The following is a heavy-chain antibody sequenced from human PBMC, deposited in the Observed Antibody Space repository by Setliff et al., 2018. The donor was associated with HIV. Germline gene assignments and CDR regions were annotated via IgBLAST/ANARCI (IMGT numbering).Heavy chain of an antibody. CDR3: ARATATWLVDN. D-gene: IGHD2-15*01. V-gene: IGHV4-30-2*03. Sequence: SETLSLTCDVSGDSIRGVGYSWSWIRQPPGKGLEWIGSFHHSGSASYNPSLRSRVTISEDTSKNQFSLKLSSVTTADTAVYYCARATATWLVDNWGQGTLVTVSS. J-gene: IGHJ4*02. CDR2: FHHSGSA. CDR1: GDSIRGVGYS.